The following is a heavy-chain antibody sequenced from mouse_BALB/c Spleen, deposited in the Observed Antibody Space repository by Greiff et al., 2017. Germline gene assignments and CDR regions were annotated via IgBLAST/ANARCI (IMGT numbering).Heavy chain of an antibody. D-gene: IGHD2-4*01. CDR1: GFTFSSYA. V-gene: IGHV5-6-5*01. J-gene: IGHJ2*01. Sequence: EVQLVESGGGLVKPGGSLKLSCAASGFTFSSYAMSWVRQTPEKRLEWVASISSGGSTYYPDSVKGRFTISRDNARNILYLQMSSLRSEDTAMYYCARGNYYDYADYWGQGTTLTVSS. CDR2: ISSGGST. CDR3: ARGNYYDYADY.